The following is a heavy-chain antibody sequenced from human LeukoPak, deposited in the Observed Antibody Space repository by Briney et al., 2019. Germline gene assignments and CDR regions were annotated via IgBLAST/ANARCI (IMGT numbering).Heavy chain of an antibody. Sequence: KSSETLSLTCTVSGGSISSYYWSWIRQPPGKGLEWIGEINHSGSTNYNPSLKSRVTISVDTSKNQFSLKLSSVTAADTAVYYCARESGSHPGYWGQGTLVTVSS. V-gene: IGHV4-34*01. D-gene: IGHD1-26*01. CDR3: ARESGSHPGY. CDR1: GGSISSYY. J-gene: IGHJ4*02. CDR2: INHSGST.